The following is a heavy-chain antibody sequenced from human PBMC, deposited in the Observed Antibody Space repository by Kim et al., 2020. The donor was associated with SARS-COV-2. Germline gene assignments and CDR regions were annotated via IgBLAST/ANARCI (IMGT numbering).Heavy chain of an antibody. CDR2: INPNSGGT. J-gene: IGHJ4*02. CDR1: GYTFTGYY. CDR3: ARVTTRLRYFPDRFQPFGY. D-gene: IGHD3-9*01. V-gene: IGHV1-2*02. Sequence: ASVKVSCKASGYTFTGYYMHWVRQAPGQGLEWMGWINPNSGGTNYAQKFQGRVTMTRDTSISTAYMELSRLRSDDTAVYYCARVTTRLRYFPDRFQPFGYWGQGTLVTVSS.